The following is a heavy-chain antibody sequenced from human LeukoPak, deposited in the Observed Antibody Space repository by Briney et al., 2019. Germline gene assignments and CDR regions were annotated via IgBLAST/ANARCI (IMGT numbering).Heavy chain of an antibody. CDR2: IYYSGST. CDR3: ARHATSYGSGSYYHGTLDY. V-gene: IGHV4-59*01. Sequence: KSSETLSLTCTVSGGSISSYYWSWIRQPPGKGLEWIGYIYYSGSTNYNPSLKSRVTISVDTSKNQFSLKLSSVTAADTAVYYCARHATSYGSGSYYHGTLDYWGQGTLVTVSS. CDR1: GGSISSYY. D-gene: IGHD3-10*01. J-gene: IGHJ4*02.